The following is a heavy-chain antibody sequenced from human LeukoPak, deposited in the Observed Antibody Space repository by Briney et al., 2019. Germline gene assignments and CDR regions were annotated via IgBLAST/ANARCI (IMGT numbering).Heavy chain of an antibody. V-gene: IGHV3-7*01. Sequence: GGSLRLSCAVSGFTYSDYWMRWVREARGKGWEEVANINQDGSEKYYVDSVKGRFNISLDNAQNSLSLQMNSLRAEDTALYYCARDWPHFRYWPQGPLVTVSS. CDR1: GFTYSDYW. CDR2: INQDGSEK. CDR3: ARDWPHFRY. D-gene: IGHD3-3*02. J-gene: IGHJ4*02.